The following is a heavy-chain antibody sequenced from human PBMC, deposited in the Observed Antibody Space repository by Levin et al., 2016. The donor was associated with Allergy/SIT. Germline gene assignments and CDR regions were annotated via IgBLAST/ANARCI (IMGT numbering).Heavy chain of an antibody. CDR3: AKEFAYYDFWSVPFWEVRYFDY. Sequence: WIRQPPGKGLEWVSAISGSGGSTYYADSVKGRFTISRDNSKNTLYLQMNSLRAEDTAVYYCAKEFAYYDFWSVPFWEVRYFDYWGQGTLVTVSS. CDR2: ISGSGGST. V-gene: IGHV3-23*01. J-gene: IGHJ4*02. D-gene: IGHD3-3*01.